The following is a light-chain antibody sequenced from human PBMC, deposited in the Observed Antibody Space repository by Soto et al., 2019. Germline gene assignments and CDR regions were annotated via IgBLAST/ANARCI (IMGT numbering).Light chain of an antibody. CDR1: QSISSW. CDR3: QQYNCYSLYT. Sequence: DIQMTQSPSTLSASVGDRVTITCRASQSISSWLAWYQQKPGKAPKLLIYDASRLEGGVPSSFSGSGSGTDFPLTSSSLQHDVSANYYCQQYNCYSLYTFGQGTKVEIK. J-gene: IGKJ2*01. CDR2: DAS. V-gene: IGKV1-5*01.